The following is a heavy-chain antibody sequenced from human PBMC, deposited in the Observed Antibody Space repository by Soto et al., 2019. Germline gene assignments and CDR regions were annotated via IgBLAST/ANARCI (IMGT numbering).Heavy chain of an antibody. CDR3: AKDIRRGYSSSWDYFDY. J-gene: IGHJ4*02. CDR1: GFTFDDYG. Sequence: SLRLFCAASGFTFDDYGRHWVRQAPGKGLEWVSGISWNSGSIGYADSVKGRFTISRDNAKNSLYLQMNSLRAEDTALYYCAKDIRRGYSSSWDYFDYWGQGTLVTVS. D-gene: IGHD6-13*01. V-gene: IGHV3-9*01. CDR2: ISWNSGSI.